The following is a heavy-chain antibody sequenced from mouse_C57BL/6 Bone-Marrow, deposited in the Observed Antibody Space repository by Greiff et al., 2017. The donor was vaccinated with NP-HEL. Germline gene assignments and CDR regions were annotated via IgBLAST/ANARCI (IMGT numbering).Heavy chain of an antibody. CDR1: GYTFTTYP. D-gene: IGHD2-4*01. CDR3: ARGSMIRYAMDY. J-gene: IGHJ4*01. V-gene: IGHV1-47*01. Sequence: VQGVESGAELVKPGASVKMSCKASGYTFTTYPIEWMKQNHGKSLEWIGNFHPYNDDTKYNEKFKGKATLTVEKSSSTVYLELSRLTSDDSAVYYCARGSMIRYAMDYWGQGTSVTVSS. CDR2: FHPYNDDT.